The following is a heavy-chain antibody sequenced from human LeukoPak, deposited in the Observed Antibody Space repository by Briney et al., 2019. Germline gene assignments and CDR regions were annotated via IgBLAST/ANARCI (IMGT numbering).Heavy chain of an antibody. Sequence: GGSLRLSCAASGFTFSSYSMNWVRQAPGKGLEWVSSISSSSGYIYYADSVKGRFTISRDNAKNSLYLQMNSLRAEDTAVYYCARVRREGAFDIWGQGTMVTVSS. D-gene: IGHD1-26*01. CDR3: ARVRREGAFDI. J-gene: IGHJ3*02. V-gene: IGHV3-21*01. CDR2: ISSSSGYI. CDR1: GFTFSSYS.